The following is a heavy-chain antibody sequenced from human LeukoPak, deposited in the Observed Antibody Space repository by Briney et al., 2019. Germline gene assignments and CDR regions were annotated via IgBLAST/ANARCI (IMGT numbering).Heavy chain of an antibody. CDR1: GFTFDDYA. V-gene: IGHV3-9*01. J-gene: IGHJ4*02. D-gene: IGHD6-13*01. CDR3: AKDLDRRSSFFDY. CDR2: ISWNSGSI. Sequence: GGSLRLSCAASGFTFDDYAMPWVRHAPGKGLEWVSGISWNSGSIGYADSVKGRFTISRDNAKNSLYLQMNSLRAEDTALYYCAKDLDRRSSFFDYWGQGTLVTVSS.